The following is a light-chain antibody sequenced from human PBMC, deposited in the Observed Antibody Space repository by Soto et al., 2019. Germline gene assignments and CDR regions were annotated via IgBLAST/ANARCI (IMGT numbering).Light chain of an antibody. CDR1: SSNIGAGYD. CDR2: GNN. Sequence: QSVLTQPPSLSGAPGQRVTISCTGSSSNIGAGYDVHWYQQLPGTAPKLLIYGNNNRPSGVPDRFSGSTSGTSASLAITGLQADDEADYYCQSYDSSLSGYVFGTGTKLTVL. J-gene: IGLJ1*01. V-gene: IGLV1-40*01. CDR3: QSYDSSLSGYV.